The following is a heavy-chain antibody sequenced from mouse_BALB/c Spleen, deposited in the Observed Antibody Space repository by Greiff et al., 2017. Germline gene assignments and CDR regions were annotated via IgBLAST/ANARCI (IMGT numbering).Heavy chain of an antibody. V-gene: IGHV5-6-3*01. J-gene: IGHJ4*01. Sequence: EVKLVESGGGLVQPGGSLKLSCAASGFTFSSYGMSWVRQTPDKRLELVATINSNGGSTYYPDSVKGRFTISRDNAKNTLYLQMSSLKSEDTAMYYCARDTFPYYRYDEGYAMDYWGQGTSVTVSS. D-gene: IGHD2-14*01. CDR1: GFTFSSYG. CDR3: ARDTFPYYRYDEGYAMDY. CDR2: INSNGGST.